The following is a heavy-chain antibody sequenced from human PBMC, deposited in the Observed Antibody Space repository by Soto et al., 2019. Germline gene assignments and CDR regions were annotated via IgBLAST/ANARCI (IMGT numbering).Heavy chain of an antibody. CDR1: GYTFTSYY. CDR2: INPSGGST. Sequence: ASVKVSCKASGYTFTSYYMHWVRQAPGQGLEWMGIINPSGGSTSYAQKFQGRVTMTRDTSTSTVYMELSSLRSEDTAVYYCVRVWSGEQKRVLTYYFAYWGQGTLVTVSS. D-gene: IGHD6-13*01. CDR3: VRVWSGEQKRVLTYYFAY. V-gene: IGHV1-46*03. J-gene: IGHJ4*02.